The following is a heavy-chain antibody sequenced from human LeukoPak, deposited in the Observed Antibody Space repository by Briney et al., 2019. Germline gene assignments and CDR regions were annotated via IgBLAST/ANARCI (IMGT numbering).Heavy chain of an antibody. CDR1: GGSISSYY. J-gene: IGHJ3*02. CDR2: IYYSGST. V-gene: IGHV4-59*01. Sequence: SETLSLTCTVSGGSISSYYWSWIRQPPGKGLEWIGYIYYSGSTNYNPSLKSRVTISVDTSKNQFSLKLSSVTAADTAVYYCARDLGYCSSTSCRDAFDIWGQGTMVTVSS. CDR3: ARDLGYCSSTSCRDAFDI. D-gene: IGHD2-2*01.